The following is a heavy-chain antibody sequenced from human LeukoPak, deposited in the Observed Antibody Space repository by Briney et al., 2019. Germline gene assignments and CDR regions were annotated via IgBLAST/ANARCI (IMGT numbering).Heavy chain of an antibody. CDR3: ASTQGPWFDP. Sequence: ASVKVSCKASGYTFTGYYMHWVRQAPGQGLEWMGWISAYNGNTNYAQKLQGRVTMTTDTSTSTAYMELRSLRSDDTAVYYCASTQGPWFDPWGQGTLVTVSS. CDR1: GYTFTGYY. V-gene: IGHV1-18*04. CDR2: ISAYNGNT. J-gene: IGHJ5*02.